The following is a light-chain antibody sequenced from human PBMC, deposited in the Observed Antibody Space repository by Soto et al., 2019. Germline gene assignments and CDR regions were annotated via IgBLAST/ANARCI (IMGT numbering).Light chain of an antibody. J-gene: IGKJ3*01. V-gene: IGKV1-27*01. CDR2: GAS. CDR3: QKYNNVPFT. CDR1: EAISIY. Sequence: DTPMTQSPYSLSASVGDRVTITCRASEAISIYLAWYQQKPGKVPNLLIYGASTLQSGVPSRFSGSGSGTDFTLTISSLQPEDVATYYCQKYNNVPFTFGPGTKVEIE.